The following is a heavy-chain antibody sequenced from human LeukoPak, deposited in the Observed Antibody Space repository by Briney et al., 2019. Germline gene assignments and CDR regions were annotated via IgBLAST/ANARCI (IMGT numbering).Heavy chain of an antibody. CDR3: AKDRYYYDSSGYHNWFDP. CDR2: LSGSGGST. J-gene: IGHJ5*02. V-gene: IGHV3-23*01. D-gene: IGHD3-22*01. CDR1: GFTFSSYA. Sequence: GGSPRLSCAASGFTFSSYAMSWVRQAPGKGLEWVSALSGSGGSTYYADSVKGRFTISRDNSKNTLYLQMNSLRAEDTAVYYCAKDRYYYDSSGYHNWFDPWGQGTLVTVSS.